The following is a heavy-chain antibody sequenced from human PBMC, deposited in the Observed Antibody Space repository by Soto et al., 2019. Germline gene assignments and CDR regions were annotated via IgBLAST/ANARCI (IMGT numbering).Heavy chain of an antibody. V-gene: IGHV4-39*01. CDR1: GDSLSSSPYY. CDR2: IYYSRIT. Sequence: QLQLQESGPGLVKPSETLSLTCSVSGDSLSSSPYYWGWIRQPPGKGLEWIGTIYYSRITYYNPSLKSRVTISADTSRNQFSLKLRSVTAADTAVYYCARHLSQIVVVTAIPAAFDIWGRGTMVTVSS. D-gene: IGHD2-21*02. J-gene: IGHJ3*02. CDR3: ARHLSQIVVVTAIPAAFDI.